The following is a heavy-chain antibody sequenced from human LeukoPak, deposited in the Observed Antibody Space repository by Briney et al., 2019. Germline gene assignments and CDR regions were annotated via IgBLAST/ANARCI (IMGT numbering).Heavy chain of an antibody. J-gene: IGHJ4*02. V-gene: IGHV3-48*01. CDR1: GFTFSSYA. CDR2: ISSASSTI. Sequence: GGSLRLSCAASGFTFSSYAMSWVRQAPGSGLEWVAYISSASSTIKYADSVKGRFTISRDNAKNSLYLQMNSLRAEDTAVYYCARDPYYSNHLDFLGQGTLVTVSS. CDR3: ARDPYYSNHLDF. D-gene: IGHD4-11*01.